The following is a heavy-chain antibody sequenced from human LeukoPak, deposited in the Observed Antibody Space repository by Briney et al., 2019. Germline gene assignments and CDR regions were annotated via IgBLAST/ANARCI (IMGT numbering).Heavy chain of an antibody. CDR3: TRDPAQYCGGDRCWGAFDV. J-gene: IGHJ3*01. D-gene: IGHD2-21*01. V-gene: IGHV3-7*01. CDR1: GFSFSSYW. Sequence: GGSLRLSCVASGFSFSSYWMSWVRQAPGKGLEWVADINENGREQYYADSVNGRFSVSRDNAKTSLYLQLNTVRAEDTAVYYCTRDPAQYCGGDRCWGAFDVWGQGTAIVVSS. CDR2: INENGREQ.